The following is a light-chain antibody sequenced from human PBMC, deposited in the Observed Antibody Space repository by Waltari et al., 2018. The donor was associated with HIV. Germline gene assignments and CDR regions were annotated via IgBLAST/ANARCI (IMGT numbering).Light chain of an antibody. CDR2: NDN. CDR1: RSNIGSTT. V-gene: IGLV1-44*01. CDR3: SSWDDRLNGQGV. Sequence: QSVLTQPPSASGTPGQRVTISCSGTRSNIGSTTLNLYQLLPGTAPKLLIYNDNERPSGVPGRFSGSRSGASASLAISGLQPEDEADYYCSSWDDRLNGQGVFGGGTKLTVL. J-gene: IGLJ3*02.